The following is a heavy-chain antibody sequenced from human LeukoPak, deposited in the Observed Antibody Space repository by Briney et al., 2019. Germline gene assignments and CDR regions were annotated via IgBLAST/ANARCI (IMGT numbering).Heavy chain of an antibody. CDR1: GFTFSSYA. V-gene: IGHV3-30-3*01. J-gene: IGHJ3*02. D-gene: IGHD1-26*01. CDR3: ARGKWELGWYAFDI. CDR2: ISYDGSNK. Sequence: GGSLRLFCAASGFTFSSYAMHWVRQAPGKGLEWVAVISYDGSNKYYADSVKGRFTISRDNSKNTLYLQMNSLRAEDTAVYYCARGKWELGWYAFDIWGQGTMVTVSS.